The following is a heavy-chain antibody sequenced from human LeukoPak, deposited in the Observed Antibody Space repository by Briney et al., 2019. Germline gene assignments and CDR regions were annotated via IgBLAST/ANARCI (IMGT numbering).Heavy chain of an antibody. J-gene: IGHJ4*02. CDR1: GYTFTSYA. V-gene: IGHV7-4-1*02. CDR2: INTNTGNP. D-gene: IGHD3-22*01. CDR3: ARDSLSDYYDSSGYSDY. Sequence: ASVKVSCKASGYTFTSYAMNWVRQAPGQGLEWMGWINTNTGNPTYAQGFTGRFVFSLDTFVSTAYLQISSLKAEDPAVYYYARDSLSDYYDSSGYSDYWGQGTLVTVSS.